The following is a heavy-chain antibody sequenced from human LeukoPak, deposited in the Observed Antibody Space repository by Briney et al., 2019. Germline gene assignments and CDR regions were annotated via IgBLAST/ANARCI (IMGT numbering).Heavy chain of an antibody. CDR3: ARTYYDILTGYYQYYFDY. Sequence: PSGTLSLTCTVSGGSISSYYWSWIRQPPGKGPEWIGYIYYSGSTNYNPSLKSRVTISVDTSKNQFSLKPSSVTAADTAVYYCARTYYDILTGYYQYYFDYWGQGTLVTVSS. CDR2: IYYSGST. J-gene: IGHJ4*02. CDR1: GGSISSYY. V-gene: IGHV4-59*01. D-gene: IGHD3-9*01.